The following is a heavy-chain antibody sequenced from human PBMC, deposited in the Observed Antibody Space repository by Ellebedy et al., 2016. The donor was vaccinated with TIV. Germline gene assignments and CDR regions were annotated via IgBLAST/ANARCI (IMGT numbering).Heavy chain of an antibody. J-gene: IGHJ4*02. CDR1: GFTVSSNY. CDR3: AKSRRGGWTKFDY. CDR2: IYSSGGT. Sequence: GESLKISCAASGFTVSSNYMSWVRQAPGRGLEWVSTIYSSGGTYYAGSVKGRFTISRDNSNNTLYLQMNSLRAEDTAVYYCAKSRRGGWTKFDYWGQGTLVTVSS. V-gene: IGHV3-53*01. D-gene: IGHD6-19*01.